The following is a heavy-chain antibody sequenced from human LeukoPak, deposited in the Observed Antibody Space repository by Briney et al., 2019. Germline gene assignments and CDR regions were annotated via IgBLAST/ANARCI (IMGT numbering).Heavy chain of an antibody. Sequence: PGGSLRLSCAASGFTFSTYSLNWVRQAPGKGLEWVSSFSISSSSIDYADSVKGRFTISRDNAKNSLYLQMNSLRAEDTAVYYCARLGCSGGSCYFRYYFDYWGQGTLVTVSS. CDR3: ARLGCSGGSCYFRYYFDY. V-gene: IGHV3-21*01. CDR1: GFTFSTYS. J-gene: IGHJ4*02. CDR2: FSISSSSI. D-gene: IGHD2-15*01.